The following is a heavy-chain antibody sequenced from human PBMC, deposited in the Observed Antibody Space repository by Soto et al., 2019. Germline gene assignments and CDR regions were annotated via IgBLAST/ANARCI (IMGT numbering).Heavy chain of an antibody. D-gene: IGHD3-3*01. CDR1: GGSFSGYY. Sequence: SETLSLTCAVYGGSFSGYYWSWIRQPPGKGLEWIGEINHSGSTNYNPSLKSRVTISVDTSKNQFSLKLSSVTAADTAVYYCASKKSGYYYGMDVWGQGTTVTVSS. V-gene: IGHV4-34*01. J-gene: IGHJ6*02. CDR2: INHSGST. CDR3: ASKKSGYYYGMDV.